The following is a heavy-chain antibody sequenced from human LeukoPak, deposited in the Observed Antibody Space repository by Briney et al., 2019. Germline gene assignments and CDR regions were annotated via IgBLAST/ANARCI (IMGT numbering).Heavy chain of an antibody. D-gene: IGHD3-10*01. V-gene: IGHV4-4*02. Sequence: SRTLSLTCTVAGGSISSTTWWSWVRQPPGKGLEWIGEVYHSESTNYNPPLKNRVTISLDKSKNPLSLKLSSVTAADTAVYYCARRDYYGSGNYYKPIDYWGQGTLVTVSS. CDR3: ARRDYYGSGNYYKPIDY. CDR1: GGSISSTTW. CDR2: VYHSEST. J-gene: IGHJ4*02.